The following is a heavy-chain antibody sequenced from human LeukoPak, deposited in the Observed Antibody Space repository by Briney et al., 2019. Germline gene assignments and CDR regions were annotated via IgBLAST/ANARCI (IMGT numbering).Heavy chain of an antibody. CDR1: GYSFTSYW. V-gene: IGHV5-51*01. CDR3: ARLPTLDYYDSSGYYFDY. Sequence: GESLKISCKGSGYSFTSYWIGWVRPMPGKGLEWMGIIYPGDSDTRYSPSFQGQVTISADKSISTAYLQWSSLKASDTAMYYCARLPTLDYYDSSGYYFDYWGQGTLVTVSS. J-gene: IGHJ4*02. CDR2: IYPGDSDT. D-gene: IGHD3-22*01.